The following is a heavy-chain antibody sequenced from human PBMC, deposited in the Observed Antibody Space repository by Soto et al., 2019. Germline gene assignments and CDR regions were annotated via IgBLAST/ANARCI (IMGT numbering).Heavy chain of an antibody. CDR1: GFTFDDYA. CDR3: AKDGGFGELLYYYYYMDV. D-gene: IGHD3-10*01. Sequence: SLRLSCAASGFTFDDYAMHWVRQAPGKGLEWVSGISWNSGSIGYADSVKGRFTISRDNAKNSLYLQMNSLRAEDTALYYCAKDGGFGELLYYYYYMDVWGKGTTVTVSS. V-gene: IGHV3-9*01. CDR2: ISWNSGSI. J-gene: IGHJ6*03.